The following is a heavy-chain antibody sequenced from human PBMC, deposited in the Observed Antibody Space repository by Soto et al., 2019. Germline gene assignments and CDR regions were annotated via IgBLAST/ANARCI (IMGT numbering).Heavy chain of an antibody. D-gene: IGHD3-16*02. CDR3: ARDQDYDYVWGSYRYGNYYGMDV. V-gene: IGHV4-31*03. CDR2: IYYSGST. Sequence: SETLSLTCTVSGGSISSGGYYWSWIRQHPGKGLEWIGYIYYSGSTYYNPSLKSRVTISVDTSKNQFSLKLSSVTAADTAVYYCARDQDYDYVWGSYRYGNYYGMDVWGQGTTVTVSS. CDR1: GGSISSGGYY. J-gene: IGHJ6*02.